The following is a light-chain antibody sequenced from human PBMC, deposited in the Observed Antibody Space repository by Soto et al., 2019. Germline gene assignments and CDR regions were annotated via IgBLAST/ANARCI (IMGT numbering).Light chain of an antibody. CDR3: SSYSSSNTLI. CDR2: DVT. J-gene: IGLJ2*01. CDR1: SSDVGGYNY. Sequence: QPVLTQPASVSGSPGHSVTISCTGTSSDVGGYNYVSWYQQYPGKAPKVMIYDVTNRPSGVSNRFSGSKSGNTASLTISGIQAEDEADYYCSSYSSSNTLIFGGGTKLTVL. V-gene: IGLV2-14*01.